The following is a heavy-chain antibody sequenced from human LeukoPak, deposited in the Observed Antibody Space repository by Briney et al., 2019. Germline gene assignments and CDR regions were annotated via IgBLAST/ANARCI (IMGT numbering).Heavy chain of an antibody. D-gene: IGHD3-16*01. V-gene: IGHV1-69*13. Sequence: SVKVSCKASGGTFSSYAISWVRQAPGQGLEWMGGIIPIFGTANYAQKFQGRVTITADESTSTAYMELCSLRSEDTAVYYCARDYDYVWGSYVRAFDIWGQGTMVTVSS. J-gene: IGHJ3*02. CDR1: GGTFSSYA. CDR3: ARDYDYVWGSYVRAFDI. CDR2: IIPIFGTA.